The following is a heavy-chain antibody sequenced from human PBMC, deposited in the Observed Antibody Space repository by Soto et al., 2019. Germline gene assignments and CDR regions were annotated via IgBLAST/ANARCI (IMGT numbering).Heavy chain of an antibody. CDR3: ARSQGGSSSLDIYYYYYYGMDV. CDR2: IIPIFGTA. Sequence: QVQLVQSGAEVKMPGSSVKVSCKASGGTFSSYAISWVRQAPGQGLEWMGGIIPIFGTAKYAQKFQGRVTITADESTSTGYMELSSLRSEDTAVYYCARSQGGSSSLDIYYYYYYGMDVWGQGTTVTVSS. D-gene: IGHD2-15*01. J-gene: IGHJ6*02. CDR1: GGTFSSYA. V-gene: IGHV1-69*01.